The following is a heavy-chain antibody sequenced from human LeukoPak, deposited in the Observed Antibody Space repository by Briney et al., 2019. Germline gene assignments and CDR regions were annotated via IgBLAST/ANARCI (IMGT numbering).Heavy chain of an antibody. CDR1: GFTFSNYA. J-gene: IGHJ5*02. CDR3: ARSVRRGWFDP. V-gene: IGHV3-30*01. CDR2: ISYDGSDK. Sequence: GGSLRLPCAAYGFTFSNYAIHWVRQAPGKGREWVGVISYDGSDKWYGDAVKGRCTISRDESKNTVDLKMNSLRREDTAVYYCARSVRRGWFDPWGQGTLVIVSS. D-gene: IGHD1-14*01.